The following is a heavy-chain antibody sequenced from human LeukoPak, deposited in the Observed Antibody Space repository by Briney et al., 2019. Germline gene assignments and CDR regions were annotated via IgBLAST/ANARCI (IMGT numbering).Heavy chain of an antibody. CDR2: IRYGGSNK. V-gene: IGHV3-30*02. J-gene: IGHJ6*03. D-gene: IGHD4-17*01. CDR1: GFTFSSYG. Sequence: GGSLRLSCAASGFTFSSYGMHWVRQGPGKGLEGVAFIRYGGSNKYYGDSVKGRFTISRDNSKNTLYLQMNSLRAEDTAVYYCAKYYGDYYYYYMDVWGKGTTVTVSS. CDR3: AKYYGDYYYYYMDV.